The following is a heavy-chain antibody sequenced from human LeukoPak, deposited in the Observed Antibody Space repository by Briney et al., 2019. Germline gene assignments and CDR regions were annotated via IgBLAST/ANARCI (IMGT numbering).Heavy chain of an antibody. CDR2: INPNSGGT. J-gene: IGHJ4*02. CDR3: ARDPPLNYDFWSGYSAEDY. D-gene: IGHD3-3*01. Sequence: GASVKVSCKASGYTFTGYYMHWVRQAPGQGLEWMGWINPNSGGTNYAQKFQGRVTMTRDMSTSTVYMELSSLRSEDTAVYYCARDPPLNYDFWSGYSAEDYWGQGTLVTVSS. CDR1: GYTFTGYY. V-gene: IGHV1-2*02.